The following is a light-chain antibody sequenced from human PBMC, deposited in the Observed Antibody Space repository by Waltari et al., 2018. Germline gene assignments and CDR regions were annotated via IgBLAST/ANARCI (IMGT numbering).Light chain of an antibody. Sequence: EIVMTQSPATLSVSPGETATLSCRASQSVSSNVAWYQKKPGQAPRLLIYDASTRAPSIPARFRGSGSGTEFTLTISSLQSEDFAVYYCQQYNRWPPITFGHGTRVEI. J-gene: IGKJ5*01. CDR1: QSVSSN. V-gene: IGKV3-15*01. CDR3: QQYNRWPPIT. CDR2: DAS.